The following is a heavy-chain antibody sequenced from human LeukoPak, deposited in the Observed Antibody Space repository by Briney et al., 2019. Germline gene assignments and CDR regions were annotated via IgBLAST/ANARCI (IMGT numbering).Heavy chain of an antibody. CDR1: GFDFTTQA. Sequence: GGSLRLSCAASGFDFTTQALSWVRQAPGKGLEWVSSLTGAAGNFHYVDSVKGRFTLSRDTSKETVYLQMNSLRADDTAIYYCAAGGGNTFNPWGQGTLVTVSS. J-gene: IGHJ5*02. CDR2: LTGAAGNF. CDR3: AAGGGNTFNP. V-gene: IGHV3-23*01. D-gene: IGHD1/OR15-1a*01.